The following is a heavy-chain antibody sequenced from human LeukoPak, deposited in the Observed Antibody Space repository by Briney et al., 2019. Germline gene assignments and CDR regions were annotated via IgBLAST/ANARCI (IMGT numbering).Heavy chain of an antibody. J-gene: IGHJ4*02. CDR1: GFTFSSYW. CDR2: INSDGSST. Sequence: GGSLRLSCAASGFTFSSYWMHWVRQAPGKGLVWVSRINSDGSSTSYADSVKGRFTISRDNAKNTLYLQMNSLRAEDTAVYYCAAGMSSDNLDYWGQGTLVTVSS. D-gene: IGHD1-1*01. V-gene: IGHV3-74*01. CDR3: AAGMSSDNLDY.